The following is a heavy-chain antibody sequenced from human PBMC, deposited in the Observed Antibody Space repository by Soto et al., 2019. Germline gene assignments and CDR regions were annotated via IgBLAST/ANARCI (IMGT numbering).Heavy chain of an antibody. V-gene: IGHV3-23*01. CDR1: GFTFSSYA. J-gene: IGHJ5*02. CDR2: ISGSGGST. D-gene: IGHD3-10*01. CDR3: ANWGLLLWFGELSGFDP. Sequence: PGGSLRLSCAASGFTFSSYAMSWVRQAPGKGLEWVSAISGSGGSTYYADSVKGRFTISRDNSKNTLYLQMNSLRAEDTAVYYCANWGLLLWFGELSGFDPWGQGTLVTVSS.